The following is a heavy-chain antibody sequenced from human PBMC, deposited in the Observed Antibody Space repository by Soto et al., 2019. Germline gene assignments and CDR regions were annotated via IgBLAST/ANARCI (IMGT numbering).Heavy chain of an antibody. Sequence: QVQLVQSGAEVKKPGSSVKVSCKASGGTFSSYAISWVRQAPGQGLEWMGGIIPIFGTANYAQKFQGRVTITADESTSTAYMELGSLRSEHTAVYYCASWWFGVDYYGMDVCGQGPTVSVS. CDR2: IIPIFGTA. CDR3: ASWWFGVDYYGMDV. J-gene: IGHJ6*02. CDR1: GGTFSSYA. V-gene: IGHV1-69*12. D-gene: IGHD3-10*01.